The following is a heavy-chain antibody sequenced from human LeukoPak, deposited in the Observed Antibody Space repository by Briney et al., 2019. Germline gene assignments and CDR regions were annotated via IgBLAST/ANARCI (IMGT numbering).Heavy chain of an antibody. J-gene: IGHJ4*02. V-gene: IGHV3-30*03. D-gene: IGHD5-18*01. CDR3: ARAHGYGDTAEGIDY. Sequence: GGSLRLSCAASGLPFSSFGMHWVRQAPGKGLEWVAVISYDGSIEYYADSVRGRFSISRDNSKNTLYLQMNSLRAEDTAVYYCARAHGYGDTAEGIDYWGQGTLVTVSS. CDR1: GLPFSSFG. CDR2: ISYDGSIE.